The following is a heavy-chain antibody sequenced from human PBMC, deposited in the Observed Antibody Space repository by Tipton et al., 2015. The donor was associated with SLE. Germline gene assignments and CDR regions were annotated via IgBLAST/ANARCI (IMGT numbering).Heavy chain of an antibody. J-gene: IGHJ1*01. CDR1: GGSISSSSYY. V-gene: IGHV4-39*01. CDR2: IYYSGST. D-gene: IGHD6-13*01. CDR3: ARQDSSSWYRVQH. Sequence: TLSLTCTVSGGSISSSSYYWGWIRQPPEKGLEWIGSIYYSGSTYYNPSLKSRVTISVDTSKNQFSLKLSSVTAADTAVYYCARQDSSSWYRVQHWGQGTLVTVSS.